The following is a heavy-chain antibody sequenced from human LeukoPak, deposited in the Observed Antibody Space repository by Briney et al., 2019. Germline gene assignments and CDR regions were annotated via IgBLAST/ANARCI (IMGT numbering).Heavy chain of an antibody. V-gene: IGHV3-64D*06. D-gene: IGHD1-26*01. J-gene: IGHJ4*02. CDR2: ISGSGNGFSI. Sequence: GGSLRLSCSASGFVFTIYTRYWVRQAPGKGPEYVSTISGSGNGFSIYYADSVKGRFTISRDDSKSILYLQMNGLRSEDTAVYYCVKDFGRIRGTPDSWGQGTLVTVSS. CDR1: GFVFTIYT. CDR3: VKDFGRIRGTPDS.